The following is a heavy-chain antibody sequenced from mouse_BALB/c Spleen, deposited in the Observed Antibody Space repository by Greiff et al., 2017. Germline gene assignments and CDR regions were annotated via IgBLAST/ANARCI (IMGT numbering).Heavy chain of an antibody. CDR3: TRGATVPYCDY. V-gene: IGHV1-5*01. Sequence: EVQLQQSGTVLARPGASVKMSCKASGYSFTSYWMHWVKQRPGQGLEWIGAIYPGNSDTSYNQKFKGKAKLTAVTSARTAYMELSSLTNEDSAVYYCTRGATVPYCDYWGQGTTLTVSS. CDR2: IYPGNSDT. J-gene: IGHJ2*01. CDR1: GYSFTSYW. D-gene: IGHD1-1*01.